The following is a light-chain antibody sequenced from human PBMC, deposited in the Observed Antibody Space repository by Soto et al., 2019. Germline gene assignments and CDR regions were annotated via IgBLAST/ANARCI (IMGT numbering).Light chain of an antibody. CDR3: SSYTNTDSWV. V-gene: IGLV2-14*01. CDR2: DVS. J-gene: IGLJ3*02. Sequence: QSVLTQPASVSGSLGQSITISCTGTTGDIGGYDRVSWYQQYPGKAPKLMISDVSFRPSGVSNRFSGSKSGNTASLTISDLQAVDESDYYCSSYTNTDSWVFGGGTKLTV. CDR1: TGDIGGYDR.